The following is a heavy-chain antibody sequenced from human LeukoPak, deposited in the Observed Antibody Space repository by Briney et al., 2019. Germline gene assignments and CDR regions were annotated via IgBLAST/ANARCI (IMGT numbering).Heavy chain of an antibody. CDR2: INGDGSRT. CDR1: KFRFSDYG. Sequence: PGGSLRLSCSVSKFRFSDYGMHWVRQAPGKGLVWVSRINGDGSRTNYADSVEGRFTISRDNAKNTVYLQMNSLRAEDTAVYYCARGATYAYYFDYWGQGILVTVSS. CDR3: ARGATYAYYFDY. V-gene: IGHV3-74*01. J-gene: IGHJ4*02. D-gene: IGHD4-17*01.